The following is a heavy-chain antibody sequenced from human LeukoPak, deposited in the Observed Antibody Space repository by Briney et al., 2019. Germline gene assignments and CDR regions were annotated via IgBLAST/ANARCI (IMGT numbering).Heavy chain of an antibody. Sequence: GASVKVSCKASGGTFSSYAISWVRQAPGQGLEWMGGIIPIFGTANYAQKFQGRVTITTDESTSTAYMELSSLRSEDTAVYYCARCRRDGYNSELVYYYYYMDVWGKGTTVTVSS. D-gene: IGHD5-24*01. CDR2: IIPIFGTA. CDR1: GGTFSSYA. V-gene: IGHV1-69*05. J-gene: IGHJ6*03. CDR3: ARCRRDGYNSELVYYYYYMDV.